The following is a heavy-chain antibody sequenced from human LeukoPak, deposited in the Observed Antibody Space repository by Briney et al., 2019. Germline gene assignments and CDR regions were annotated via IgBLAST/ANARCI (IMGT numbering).Heavy chain of an antibody. CDR3: ARCGSGSYSYYYAMDV. D-gene: IGHD3-10*01. V-gene: IGHV4-38-2*02. CDR2: ISHSGRS. Sequence: SETLSLTCTVSGYSVSSVYYWGWIRQPPGKGLEWIGSISHSGRSYYNPSLKSRVTISLDTSKKQFSLKLSSVTAADTAVYYCARCGSGSYSYYYAMDVWGQGTTVTVSS. J-gene: IGHJ6*02. CDR1: GYSVSSVYY.